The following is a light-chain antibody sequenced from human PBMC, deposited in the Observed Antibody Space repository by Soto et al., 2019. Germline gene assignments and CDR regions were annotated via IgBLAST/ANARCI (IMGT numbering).Light chain of an antibody. CDR1: RSNIGAGYD. CDR2: GNN. CDR3: QSFDYSVSDNFV. V-gene: IGLV1-40*01. J-gene: IGLJ1*01. Sequence: QSVLTQPPSVSGAPGQRVTISCSGSRSNIGAGYDVHWYQQLPGTAPKLLIFGNNNRPPGVPDRFSASISGTSASLAITGLQVEDEADYFCQSFDYSVSDNFVFGPGTKVTVL.